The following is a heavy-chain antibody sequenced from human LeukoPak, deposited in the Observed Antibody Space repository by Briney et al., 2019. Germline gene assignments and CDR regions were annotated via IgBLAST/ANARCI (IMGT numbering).Heavy chain of an antibody. J-gene: IGHJ4*02. Sequence: PSQTLSLTCTVSGGSISSRSYCWSRIRQPAGKGLEWIGHVHISGSTNYNSSLKSRVTISVDTSKNQFSLKPSSVTAADTAVYYCATIIAGSVYWGQGTLVTVSS. CDR1: GGSISSRSYC. V-gene: IGHV4-61*09. CDR2: VHISGST. D-gene: IGHD3-10*01. CDR3: ATIIAGSVY.